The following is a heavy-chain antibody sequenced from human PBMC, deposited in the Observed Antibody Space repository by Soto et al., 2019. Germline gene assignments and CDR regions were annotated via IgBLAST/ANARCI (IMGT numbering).Heavy chain of an antibody. CDR1: GFTFSSYG. Sequence: GSLRLSCAASGFTFSSYGMHWVRQAPGKGLEWVAVIWYDGSNKYYADSVKGRFTISRDNSKNTLYLQMNSLRAEDTAVYYCARDRVVVVPAAPPWGYYGMDVWGQGTTVTVSS. D-gene: IGHD2-2*01. V-gene: IGHV3-33*01. CDR2: IWYDGSNK. CDR3: ARDRVVVVPAAPPWGYYGMDV. J-gene: IGHJ6*02.